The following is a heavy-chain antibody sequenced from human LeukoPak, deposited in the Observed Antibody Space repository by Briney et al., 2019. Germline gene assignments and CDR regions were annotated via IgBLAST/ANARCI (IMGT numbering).Heavy chain of an antibody. V-gene: IGHV3-21*01. CDR2: ISSSSTYI. D-gene: IGHD3-9*01. CDR1: EFTFSSYS. Sequence: GGSLRLSCATSEFTFSSYSMNWVRQAPGKGLEWVSSISSSSTYIYYADSVKGRFTISRDNAKNSLYLQMNSLRAEDTAVYYCARDLGQYDILTPLGYWGQGTLVTVSS. CDR3: ARDLGQYDILTPLGY. J-gene: IGHJ4*02.